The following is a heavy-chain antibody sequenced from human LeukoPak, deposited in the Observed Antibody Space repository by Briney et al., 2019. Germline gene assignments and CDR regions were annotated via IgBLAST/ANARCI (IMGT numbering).Heavy chain of an antibody. CDR2: ISGSGRGGST. V-gene: IGHV3-23*01. CDR3: VKSIAAAGNY. Sequence: GGSLRLSCAASGFTFSSYSMNWVRQAPGKGLEWVSNISGSGRGGSTYYAGSVKGRFTISRDNSKNTLYLQMNSLRAEDTAIYYCVKSIAAAGNYWGQGTLVTVSS. CDR1: GFTFSSYS. D-gene: IGHD6-13*01. J-gene: IGHJ4*02.